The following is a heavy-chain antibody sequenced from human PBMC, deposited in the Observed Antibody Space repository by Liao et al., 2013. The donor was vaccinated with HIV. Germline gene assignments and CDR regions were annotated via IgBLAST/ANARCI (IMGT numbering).Heavy chain of an antibody. CDR1: GGSFSGYY. Sequence: QVQLQQWGAGLLKPSETLSLICAVYGGSFSGYYWSWIRQPPGKGLEWIGEINHSGSTNYNPSLKSRVTISVDTSKNQFSLKLSSVTAADTAVYYCARGMVRGFRDHFDYWGQGTLVTVSS. CDR2: INHSGST. CDR3: ARGMVRGFRDHFDY. D-gene: IGHD3-10*01. V-gene: IGHV4-34*01. J-gene: IGHJ4*02.